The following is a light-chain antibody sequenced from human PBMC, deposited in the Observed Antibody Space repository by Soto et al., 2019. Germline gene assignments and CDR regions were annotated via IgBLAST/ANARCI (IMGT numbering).Light chain of an antibody. CDR1: QSVRSN. J-gene: IGKJ1*01. CDR3: HQRQSWPRT. V-gene: IGKV3D-15*01. CDR2: GAS. Sequence: IVITHAPSTLSVSPGDGATLSCSASQSVRSNLAWYHQKPGQAPRLLIYGASTRATGIPARFSASGSGTDFTLTISDVQPEDFALYYCHQRQSWPRTFGQGTKVDI.